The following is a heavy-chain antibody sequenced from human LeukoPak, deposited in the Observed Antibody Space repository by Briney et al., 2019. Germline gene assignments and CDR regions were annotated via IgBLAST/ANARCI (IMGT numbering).Heavy chain of an antibody. V-gene: IGHV4-31*11. J-gene: IGHJ4*02. CDR2: IYYRGNT. CDR3: ARVTGSITYIDF. D-gene: IGHD1-14*01. Sequence: SETLSLTCAVSGASISGSSFFWSWIRQTPGMGLEWLAYIYYRGNTYYNPSLNSRGAISGDTSQNQFSLELSSVTAADTAMYYCARVTGSITYIDFWGQAILVTVSS. CDR1: GASISGSSFF.